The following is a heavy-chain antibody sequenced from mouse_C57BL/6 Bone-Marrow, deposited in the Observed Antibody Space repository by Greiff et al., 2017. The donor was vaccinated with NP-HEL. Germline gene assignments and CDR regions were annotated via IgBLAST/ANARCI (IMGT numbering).Heavy chain of an antibody. J-gene: IGHJ1*03. V-gene: IGHV1-39*01. D-gene: IGHD2-2*01. Sequence: SGYSFTDYNMNWVKQSNGKSLEWIGVINPNYGTTSYNQKFKGKATLTVDQSSSTAYMQLNSLTSEDSAVYYCARPDYGYDRSYWYFDVWGTGTTVTVSS. CDR1: GYSFTDYN. CDR3: ARPDYGYDRSYWYFDV. CDR2: INPNYGTT.